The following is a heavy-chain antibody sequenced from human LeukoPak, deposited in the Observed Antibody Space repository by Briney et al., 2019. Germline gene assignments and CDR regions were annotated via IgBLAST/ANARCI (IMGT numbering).Heavy chain of an antibody. CDR2: IYTSGST. CDR3: ARDQSTPSSSLWFGEPKGAYFDY. D-gene: IGHD3-10*01. CDR1: GGSISSGSYY. J-gene: IGHJ4*02. Sequence: PSETLSLTCTVSGGSISSGSYYWSWIRQPAGKGLEWIGRIYTSGSTNYNPSLKSRVTISVDTSKNQFSLKLSSVTAADTAVYYCARDQSTPSSSLWFGEPKGAYFDYWGQGTLVTVSS. V-gene: IGHV4-61*02.